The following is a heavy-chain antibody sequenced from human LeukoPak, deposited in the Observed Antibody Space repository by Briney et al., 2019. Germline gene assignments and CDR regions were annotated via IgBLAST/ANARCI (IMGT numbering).Heavy chain of an antibody. J-gene: IGHJ4*02. CDR1: GGSISSSSYY. CDR3: ARQKWGVFGVVYNY. CDR2: IYYSGST. D-gene: IGHD3-3*01. V-gene: IGHV4-39*01. Sequence: SETLSLTCTVSGGSISSSSYYWGWIRQPPGKGLEWIGSIYYSGSTYYNPSLKSRVTISVDTSKNQFSLKLCSVTAADTAVYYCARQKWGVFGVVYNYWGQGTLVTVSS.